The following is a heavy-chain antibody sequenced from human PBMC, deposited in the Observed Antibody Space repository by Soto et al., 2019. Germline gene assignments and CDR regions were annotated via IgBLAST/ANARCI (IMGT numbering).Heavy chain of an antibody. J-gene: IGHJ6*02. D-gene: IGHD2-15*01. V-gene: IGHV3-33*08. CDR2: IWYDGSKN. CDR3: ARGDCTGAYCYSWPFNYGVDV. CDR1: GFTFNTYG. Sequence: QVQLVESGGGVVQPGGSLRLSCTTSGFTFNTYGMYWVRQAPGKGLEWVAIIWYDGSKNYYGDSMKGRFTISRDNSKNTLYLQMNSLRAEDTALYYCARGDCTGAYCYSWPFNYGVDVWGQGTTVTVSS.